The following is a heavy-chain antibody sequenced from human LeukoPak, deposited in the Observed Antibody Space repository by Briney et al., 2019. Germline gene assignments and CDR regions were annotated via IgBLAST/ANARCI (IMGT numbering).Heavy chain of an antibody. CDR1: GFTFSSYE. Sequence: GGSLRLSCAASGFTFSSYEMNWVRQAPGKGLEWVSYISSSGSTIYYADSVKGRFTISRDNAKNSLYLQMNSLRAEDTAVYYCAREINGMVALNWFDPWGQGTLVTVSS. CDR3: AREINGMVALNWFDP. CDR2: ISSSGSTI. V-gene: IGHV3-48*03. D-gene: IGHD1-26*01. J-gene: IGHJ5*02.